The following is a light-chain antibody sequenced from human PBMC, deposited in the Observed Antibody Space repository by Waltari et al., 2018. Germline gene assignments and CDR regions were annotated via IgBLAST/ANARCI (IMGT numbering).Light chain of an antibody. J-gene: IGLJ3*02. CDR2: ANY. CDR1: SVNTGTNT. CDR3: ATWDDSLIGRV. V-gene: IGLV1-44*01. Sequence: QSVLTQPPSASGSPAQRVSISCSGSSVNTGTNTVTWYQQLPGTAPKFLVFANYHRPPGVPDRFSASKSGTSASLVISGLQSEDEADYFCATWDDSLIGRVFGGGTKLTVL.